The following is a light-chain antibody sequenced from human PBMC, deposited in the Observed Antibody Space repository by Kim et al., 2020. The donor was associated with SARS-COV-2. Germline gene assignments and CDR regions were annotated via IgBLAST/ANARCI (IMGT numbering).Light chain of an antibody. CDR2: DVN. CDR1: SSDVGGYNY. Sequence: QSALTQPVSVSGSPGQSITISCTGTSSDVGGYNYVSWYQQHPGKGPKLMIYDVNKRPSGVSNRFSGSKSGNTASLTISGLQAEDEADYYCSSYTSSSTVVFGGGTKL. J-gene: IGLJ2*01. V-gene: IGLV2-14*01. CDR3: SSYTSSSTVV.